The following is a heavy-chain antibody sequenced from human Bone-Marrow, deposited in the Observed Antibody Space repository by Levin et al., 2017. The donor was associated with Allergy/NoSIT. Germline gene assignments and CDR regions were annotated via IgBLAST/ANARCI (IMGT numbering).Heavy chain of an antibody. Sequence: RASETLSLTCSVSGDSINSNYWSWFRQPPGKGLEWIGYIHHSGTTNHNSSLESRVIISIDTSKSQFSLKLSSVSAADTAYYYCARASVRRDAYNGRGYYFDSWGQGTLVTVSS. D-gene: IGHD5-24*01. CDR3: ARASVRRDAYNGRGYYFDS. V-gene: IGHV4-59*01. CDR2: IHHSGTT. J-gene: IGHJ4*02. CDR1: GDSINSNY.